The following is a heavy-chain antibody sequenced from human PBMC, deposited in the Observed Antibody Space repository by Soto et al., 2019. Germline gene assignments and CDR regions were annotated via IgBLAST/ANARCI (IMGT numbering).Heavy chain of an antibody. D-gene: IGHD3-16*02. CDR1: GGSISSSSYY. J-gene: IGHJ4*02. Sequence: SETLSLTCTVSGGSISSSSYYWGWIRQPPGKGLEWIGSIYYSGSTYYNPSLKSRVTISVDTSKSQFSLKLSSVTAADTAVYYCARHRPDYDYIWGSYRTGLDYWGQGILVTVSS. V-gene: IGHV4-39*01. CDR2: IYYSGST. CDR3: ARHRPDYDYIWGSYRTGLDY.